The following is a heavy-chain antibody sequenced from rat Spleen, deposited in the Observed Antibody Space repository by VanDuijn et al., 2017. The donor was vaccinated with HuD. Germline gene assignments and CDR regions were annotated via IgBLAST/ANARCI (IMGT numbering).Heavy chain of an antibody. Sequence: EVQLVESDGGLVHPGRSLKLSCAASGFVFSDHYVTWVRQAPTKGLEWVATINYDGRSTFYRDSVRDRFTISRDNGKNILYLQIDSLKSEDTATYYCEIHGRGGTTYYYVMDAWGQGASVTVSS. V-gene: IGHV5-29*01. CDR2: INYDGRST. CDR1: GFVFSDHY. CDR3: EIHGRGGTTYYYVMDA. D-gene: IGHD4-3*01. J-gene: IGHJ4*01.